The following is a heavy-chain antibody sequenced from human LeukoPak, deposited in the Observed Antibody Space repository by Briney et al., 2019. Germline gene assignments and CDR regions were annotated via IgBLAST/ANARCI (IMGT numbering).Heavy chain of an antibody. Sequence: GGFLRLSCTVSGFTFGDYAINWVRQAPGKGLEWVGFIRSKAFGGTAEYAASVKGRFTISRDDSKSIAYLQMNSLKTEDTAVYYCTRDRGSSTLGDYWGQGTLVTVSS. CDR1: GFTFGDYA. CDR2: IRSKAFGGTA. D-gene: IGHD7-27*01. CDR3: TRDRGSSTLGDY. J-gene: IGHJ4*02. V-gene: IGHV3-49*04.